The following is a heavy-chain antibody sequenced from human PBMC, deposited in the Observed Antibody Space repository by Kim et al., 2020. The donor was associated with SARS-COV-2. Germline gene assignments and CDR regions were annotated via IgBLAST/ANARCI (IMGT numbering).Heavy chain of an antibody. CDR1: GFTFSDYA. V-gene: IGHV3-23*01. CDR3: AKVANRAFHV. CDR2: ISSTADST. Sequence: GGSLRLSCAASGFTFSDYAMSWVRRAPGKGLEWVSTISSTADSTFYSNSVKGRFTISRDNSKNTLYLQMSSLRADDTALYYCAKVANRAFHVGGQGTMVTVSS. J-gene: IGHJ3*01.